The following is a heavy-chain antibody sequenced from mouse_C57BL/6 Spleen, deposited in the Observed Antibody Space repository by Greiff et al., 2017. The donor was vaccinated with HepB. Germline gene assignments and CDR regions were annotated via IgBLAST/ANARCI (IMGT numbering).Heavy chain of an antibody. Sequence: EVKLEESGGGLVKPGGSLKLSCAASGFTFSSYAMSWVRQTPEKRLEWVATISDGGSYTYYPDNVKGRFTISRDNAKNNLYLQMSHLKSEDTAMYYCARGGYPDWYFDVWGTGTTVTVSS. CDR2: ISDGGSYT. CDR1: GFTFSSYA. CDR3: ARGGYPDWYFDV. D-gene: IGHD1-1*02. V-gene: IGHV5-4*03. J-gene: IGHJ1*03.